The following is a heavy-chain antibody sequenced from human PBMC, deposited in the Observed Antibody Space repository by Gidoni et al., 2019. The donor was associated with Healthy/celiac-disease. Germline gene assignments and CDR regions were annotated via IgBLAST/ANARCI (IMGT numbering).Heavy chain of an antibody. CDR3: ASILWWSPRRFDY. CDR1: GFTVSSNY. V-gene: IGHV3-66*01. Sequence: EVQLVESGGGLVQPGGSLRLSCAASGFTVSSNYMSWVRQAPGKGLEWVSVIYSGGSTYYADSVKGRFTISRDNSKNTLYLQMNSLRAEDTAVYYCASILWWSPRRFDYWGQGTLVTVSS. D-gene: IGHD2-21*01. J-gene: IGHJ4*02. CDR2: IYSGGST.